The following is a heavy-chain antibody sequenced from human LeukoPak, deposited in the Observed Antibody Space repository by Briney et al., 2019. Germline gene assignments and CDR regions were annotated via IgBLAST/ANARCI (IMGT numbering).Heavy chain of an antibody. Sequence: KPSETLSLTRTISGGSISIYYWSWIRQPAGKGLEWIGRIYTSGSTNYNPSLKSRVTISVDTSKNQFSLKLSSVTAADTAVYYCARERIAAPPADAFDIWGQGTMVTVSS. V-gene: IGHV4-4*07. J-gene: IGHJ3*02. CDR3: ARERIAAPPADAFDI. CDR2: IYTSGST. D-gene: IGHD6-6*01. CDR1: GGSISIYY.